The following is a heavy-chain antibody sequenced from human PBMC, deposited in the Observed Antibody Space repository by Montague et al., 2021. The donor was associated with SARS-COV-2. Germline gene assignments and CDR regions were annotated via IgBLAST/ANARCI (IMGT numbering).Heavy chain of an antibody. CDR2: MNPNSGNT. CDR1: GYTFTSYD. J-gene: IGHJ5*02. CDR3: ARDFRITIFGVVIHNWFDP. V-gene: IGHV1-8*01. Sequence: SVKVSCKASGYTFTSYDINWVRQATGQGLEWMGWMNPNSGNTGYAQKFQGRVTITRNTSISTAYMELSSLRSEDTAVYYCARDFRITIFGVVIHNWFDPWGQGTLVTVSS. D-gene: IGHD3-3*01.